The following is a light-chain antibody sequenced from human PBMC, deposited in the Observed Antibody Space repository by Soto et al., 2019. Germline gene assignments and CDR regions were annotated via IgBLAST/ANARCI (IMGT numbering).Light chain of an antibody. J-gene: IGKJ1*01. Sequence: EIVLTQSPATLSWFPGDSVALSCSASQYINTRLAWYQHRPGQAPRLLIYQTSITAAGIPARFSASGTGTDFTLTISDVQPEDFAVYYCHQRQSWPRTFGQGTKV. CDR3: HQRQSWPRT. CDR1: QYINTR. CDR2: QTS. V-gene: IGKV3-11*01.